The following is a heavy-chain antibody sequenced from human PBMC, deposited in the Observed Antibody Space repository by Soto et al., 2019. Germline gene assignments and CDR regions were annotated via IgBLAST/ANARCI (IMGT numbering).Heavy chain of an antibody. J-gene: IGHJ4*02. CDR2: ISYDASNK. V-gene: IGHV3-30*18. D-gene: IGHD3-10*01. Sequence: QVQLVESGGGVVQHGRSLRLSCAASGFTFSSYGMHWVRQAPGKGLEWVAVISYDASNKYYADSVKGRFTISSDNSKNTVYLQLNSLRAEDTAVYYCAKDHGEMNWRCGYFDYWGQGSLVTVSS. CDR1: GFTFSSYG. CDR3: AKDHGEMNWRCGYFDY.